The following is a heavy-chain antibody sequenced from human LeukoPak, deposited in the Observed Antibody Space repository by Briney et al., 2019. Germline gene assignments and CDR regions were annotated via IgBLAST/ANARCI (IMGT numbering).Heavy chain of an antibody. J-gene: IGHJ4*02. CDR1: GFSLSDYW. CDR3: ARDLGYCTNGVCHTRFDY. D-gene: IGHD2-8*01. Sequence: GGSLRLSCVGSGFSLSDYWMHWVRQTPGKGLMWVSRITSDGSTTWYADSVKGRFTVSRDNAKNTLFLEMNSLRAEDTAVYYCARDLGYCTNGVCHTRFDYWGQGTLVAVSS. CDR2: ITSDGSTT. V-gene: IGHV3-74*01.